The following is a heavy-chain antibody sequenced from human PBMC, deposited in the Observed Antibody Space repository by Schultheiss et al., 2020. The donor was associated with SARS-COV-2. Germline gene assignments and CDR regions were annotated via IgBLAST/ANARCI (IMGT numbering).Heavy chain of an antibody. J-gene: IGHJ5*02. CDR1: GGSISSGSYY. CDR3: AREGGRTEYWFDP. CDR2: IYTSGST. V-gene: IGHV4-61*02. D-gene: IGHD1-1*01. Sequence: SETLSLTCTVSGGSISSGSYYWSWIRQPAGKGLEWIGRIYTSGSTNYNPSLKSRVTISVDTSKNQFSLKLSSVTAADTAVYYCAREGGRTEYWFDPWGQGTLVTVSS.